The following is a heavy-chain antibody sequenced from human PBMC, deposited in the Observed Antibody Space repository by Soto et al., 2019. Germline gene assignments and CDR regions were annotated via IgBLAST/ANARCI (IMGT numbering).Heavy chain of an antibody. D-gene: IGHD6-13*01. CDR2: INPILGIA. CDR3: ARAAGYSSIWHGVGMDV. V-gene: IGHV1-69*02. J-gene: IGHJ6*02. CDR1: GGTFSSYT. Sequence: QVQLVQSGAEVKKPGSSVQVYCKASGGTFSSYTISWVRQAPGQGHEWMGRINPILGIANYAQKFQGRVTITADKSTSTAYMELSSLRSEDTAVYYCARAAGYSSIWHGVGMDVWGQGTTVTVSS.